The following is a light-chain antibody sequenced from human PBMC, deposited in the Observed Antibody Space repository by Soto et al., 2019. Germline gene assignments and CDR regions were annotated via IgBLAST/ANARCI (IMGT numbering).Light chain of an antibody. CDR1: SSDVGGYNY. Sequence: QSALTQPASVSGSPGQSITISCTGTSSDVGGYNYVSWYQQHPGKAPKLMIYDVSNRPSGVSNRFSASNSGITASLTTSGLEADDDADYCYSSYTSSSHYVFGTGTKLTVL. V-gene: IGLV2-14*01. CDR2: DVS. J-gene: IGLJ1*01. CDR3: SSYTSSSHYV.